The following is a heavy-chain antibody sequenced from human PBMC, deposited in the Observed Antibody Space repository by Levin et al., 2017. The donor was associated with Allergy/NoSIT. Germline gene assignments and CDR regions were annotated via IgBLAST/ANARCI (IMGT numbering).Heavy chain of an antibody. D-gene: IGHD3-10*01. CDR1: GFTFSDFG. CDR3: ANEYRSGTQSNVFDV. J-gene: IGHJ3*01. CDR2: IWHDGSYK. Sequence: LSLTCAASGFTFSDFGMHWVRQAPGKGLEWVAAIWHDGSYKNYADSVKDRFTISRDNSKNTVYLQMNSLRVDDTAVYHCANEYRSGTQSNVFDVWGQGTMVTVSS. V-gene: IGHV3-33*06.